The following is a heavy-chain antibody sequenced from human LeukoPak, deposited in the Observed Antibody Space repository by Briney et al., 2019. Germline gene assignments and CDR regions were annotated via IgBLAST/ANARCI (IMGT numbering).Heavy chain of an antibody. V-gene: IGHV3-9*01. CDR2: ISWNSGSI. D-gene: IGHD2-2*01. CDR3: AKDSLRYCSSTSCYQFDY. CDR1: GFTLDDYA. J-gene: IGHJ4*02. Sequence: GRSLRLSCAASGFTLDDYAMHWVRQAAGKGLEWVSGISWNSGSIGYADSVKGRFTISRDNAKNSLYLQMNSLRAEDTALYYCAKDSLRYCSSTSCYQFDYWGQGTLVTVSS.